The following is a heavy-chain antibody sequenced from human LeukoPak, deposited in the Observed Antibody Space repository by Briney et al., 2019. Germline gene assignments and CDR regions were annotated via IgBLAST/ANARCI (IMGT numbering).Heavy chain of an antibody. CDR2: INPNSGGT. CDR3: ARVAGISPADY. D-gene: IGHD1-14*01. Sequence: ASVKVSCKASGYTFTSYGISWVRQAPGPGLEWMGWINPNSGGTNYAQKFQGRVTMTRDTSISTAYMELSRLRSDDTAVYYCARVAGISPADYWGQGTLVTVSS. J-gene: IGHJ4*02. V-gene: IGHV1-2*02. CDR1: GYTFTSYG.